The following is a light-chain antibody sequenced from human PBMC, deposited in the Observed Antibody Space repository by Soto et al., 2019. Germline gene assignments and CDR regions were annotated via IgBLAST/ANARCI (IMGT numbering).Light chain of an antibody. CDR3: QQYDNLPLT. CDR1: QSVSSSY. J-gene: IGKJ4*01. Sequence: EIVLTQSPGTLSLTPGERATLSCRASQSVSSSYLAWYQQKPGQAPRLLIYGASTRATGIPARFSGSGSGTDFTFTINSLQPEDIATYYCQQYDNLPLTFGGGSKVDVK. V-gene: IGKV3-20*01. CDR2: GAS.